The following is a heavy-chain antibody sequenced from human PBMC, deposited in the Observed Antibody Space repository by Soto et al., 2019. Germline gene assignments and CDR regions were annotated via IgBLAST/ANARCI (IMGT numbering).Heavy chain of an antibody. V-gene: IGHV4-39*01. CDR3: ARLSPFLDS. CDR1: GGSVSGSSNF. J-gene: IGHJ4*02. Sequence: QLQLQESGPGLVKPSETLSLTCTVSGGSVSGSSNFWGWIRQPPGKGLEWIGSINYSGTTWRNPSLKSRVTITVDTSTNQFSLKLSSVTAADTAVYYCARLSPFLDSWGQGTLVTVSS. CDR2: INYSGTT.